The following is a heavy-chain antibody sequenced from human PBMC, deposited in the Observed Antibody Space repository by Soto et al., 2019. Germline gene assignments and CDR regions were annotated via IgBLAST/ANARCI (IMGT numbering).Heavy chain of an antibody. CDR3: ARWGCSGSNCNLNQRSFDL. CDR2: IWYEGSNK. Sequence: QVQLVESGGGVVQPGRSLRLSCAASGFIFNEYGMHWVRQAPGKGLEWVADIWYEGSNKYYADSVKGRFTFSRDNSKNTMSLQMNSLRVEDTAVYYCARWGCSGSNCNLNQRSFDLWGQGTLVTVSS. CDR1: GFIFNEYG. D-gene: IGHD2-15*01. J-gene: IGHJ4*02. V-gene: IGHV3-33*03.